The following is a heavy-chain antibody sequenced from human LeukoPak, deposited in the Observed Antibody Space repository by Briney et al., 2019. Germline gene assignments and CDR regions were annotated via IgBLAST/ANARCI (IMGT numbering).Heavy chain of an antibody. CDR2: ISSGSRNI. CDR3: ARDFYDSSGYSHDY. V-gene: IGHV3-48*01. D-gene: IGHD3-22*01. Sequence: GGSLRLSCAASGFTFNSYSMNWVRRAPGKGLEWVSYISSGSRNIYYADSVKGRFTISRDNAKNSMYLQMNSLRAEDTAVYYCARDFYDSSGYSHDYWGQGTPVTVSS. J-gene: IGHJ4*02. CDR1: GFTFNSYS.